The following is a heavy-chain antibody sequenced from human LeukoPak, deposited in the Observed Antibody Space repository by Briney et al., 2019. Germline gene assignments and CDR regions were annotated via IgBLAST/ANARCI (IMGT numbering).Heavy chain of an antibody. J-gene: IGHJ5*02. CDR1: GGSFSGYY. V-gene: IGHV4-34*01. CDR2: INHSGST. CDR3: ARGQGIAAAAGSGYVWFDP. D-gene: IGHD6-13*01. Sequence: TSETLSLTCAVYGGSFSGYYWSWIRQPPVKGLEWIGEINHSGSTNYNPSLKSRVTISVDTSKNQSSLKLSSVTAADTAVYYCARGQGIAAAAGSGYVWFDPWGQGTLVTVSS.